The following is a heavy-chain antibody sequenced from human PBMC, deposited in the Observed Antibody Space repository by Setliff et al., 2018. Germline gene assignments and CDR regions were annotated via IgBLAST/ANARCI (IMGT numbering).Heavy chain of an antibody. V-gene: IGHV3-74*01. CDR3: AKSPHDFWSGRVFFDH. CDR2: INGDGTIT. CDR1: GFTFSKYW. J-gene: IGHJ4*01. D-gene: IGHD3-3*01. Sequence: ETLSLSCGASGFTFSKYWMYWVRQVPGKGLVWVSRINGDGTITNYADSVKGRFSISRDTSKNTLHLQMNSLRVEDTAIYYCAKSPHDFWSGRVFFDHWGQGILVTVSS.